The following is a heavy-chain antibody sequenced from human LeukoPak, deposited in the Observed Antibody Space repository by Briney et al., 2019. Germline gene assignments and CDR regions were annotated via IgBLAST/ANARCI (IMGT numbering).Heavy chain of an antibody. Sequence: SQTLSLTCTVSGGSIISSTYYWRWIRQPAGKGLEWIGRTYTSGGTNYNPSLKSRVTISVDTSKNQFSLMLSSVTAADTAVYYCARGFGGQEVYDYWGQGTLVTVSS. CDR3: ARGFGGQEVYDY. CDR1: GGSIISSTYY. V-gene: IGHV4-61*02. J-gene: IGHJ4*02. CDR2: TYTSGGT. D-gene: IGHD2-15*01.